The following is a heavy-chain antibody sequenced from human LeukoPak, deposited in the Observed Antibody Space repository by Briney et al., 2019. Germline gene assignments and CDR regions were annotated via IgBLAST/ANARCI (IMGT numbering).Heavy chain of an antibody. Sequence: GWSVRLSCAASGFTVSSNYMSWVRQAPGKGLEWVSVIYSGGSTYYADSVKGRFTISRDNSKNTLYLQMNSLRAEDTTVYDCASGHSYQEGFDYGGQGTLVTVSS. CDR2: IYSGGST. CDR3: ASGHSYQEGFDY. J-gene: IGHJ4*02. D-gene: IGHD5-18*01. CDR1: GFTVSSNY. V-gene: IGHV3-53*01.